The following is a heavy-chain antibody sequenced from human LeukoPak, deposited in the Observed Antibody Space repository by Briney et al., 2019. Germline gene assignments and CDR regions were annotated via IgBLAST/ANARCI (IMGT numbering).Heavy chain of an antibody. CDR3: ARDLGTFGGVIVSGY. CDR1: DYIFNDYG. CDR2: IRVYNGNT. D-gene: IGHD3-16*02. J-gene: IGHJ4*02. V-gene: IGHV1-18*01. Sequence: ASVKVSCKASDYIFNDYGISWVRRAPGQGLEWMGWIRVYNGNTNYAQKFQDRVTMTTDISTGTAYMELSSLRSDDAAVYYCARDLGTFGGVIVSGYWGQGTLVTVSS.